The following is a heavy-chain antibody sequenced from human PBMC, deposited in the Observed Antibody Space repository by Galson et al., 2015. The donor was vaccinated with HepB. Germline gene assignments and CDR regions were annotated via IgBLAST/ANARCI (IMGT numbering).Heavy chain of an antibody. CDR1: GFTFSSYW. CDR3: ARLVGSYGFFHYFDS. D-gene: IGHD5-18*01. Sequence: SLRLSCAASGFTFSSYWMSWVRQAPGKGLEWVANIRQDGTEQYYVDSVKGRLTISRDNIKNSLFPQMNSLRAEDTAVYYCARLVGSYGFFHYFDSWGQGTLVTVSS. CDR2: IRQDGTEQ. J-gene: IGHJ4*02. V-gene: IGHV3-7*01.